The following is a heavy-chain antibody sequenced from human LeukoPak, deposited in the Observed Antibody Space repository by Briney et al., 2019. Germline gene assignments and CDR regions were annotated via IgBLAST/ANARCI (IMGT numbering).Heavy chain of an antibody. J-gene: IGHJ6*03. D-gene: IGHD3-22*01. CDR3: ARDLAMIVVVNSGYYMDV. CDR1: GFTFSSYN. V-gene: IGHV3-21*01. Sequence: GGSLRLSCAASGFTFSSYNMNWVRQAPGKGLEWVSSITSSSSYIYYADSVKGRFTISRDNAKNSLYLQINSLRAEDTAVYYCARDLAMIVVVNSGYYMDVWGKGTTVTVSS. CDR2: ITSSSSYI.